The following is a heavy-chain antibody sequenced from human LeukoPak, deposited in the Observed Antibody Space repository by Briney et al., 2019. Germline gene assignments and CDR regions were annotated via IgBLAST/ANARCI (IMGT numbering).Heavy chain of an antibody. V-gene: IGHV3-7*03. Sequence: GGSLRLSCAASGFNFASHWMHWVRQTPGKGLEWVANIKPDGSQKYYVDSVEGRFTISRDNAQNSLFLQISSLRVEDSAVYYCARDRDSNWYPYLDCWGQGTLVAVSS. CDR3: ARDRDSNWYPYLDC. CDR1: GFNFASHW. J-gene: IGHJ4*02. CDR2: IKPDGSQK. D-gene: IGHD6-13*01.